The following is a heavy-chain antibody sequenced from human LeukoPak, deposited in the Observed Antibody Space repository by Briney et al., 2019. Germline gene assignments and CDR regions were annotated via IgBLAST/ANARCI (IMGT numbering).Heavy chain of an antibody. CDR2: IYSGADT. Sequence: GGSLTLSCAASGFSVSTKYMNWVRQAPGKGLEWVSIIYSGADTYYADSVKGRFTISRDTSKNTLFLHMNNLRVEDTAVYYCARVRDHYHWYLDLWGRGTLVSVSS. J-gene: IGHJ2*01. V-gene: IGHV3-53*01. D-gene: IGHD5-24*01. CDR3: ARVRDHYHWYLDL. CDR1: GFSVSTKY.